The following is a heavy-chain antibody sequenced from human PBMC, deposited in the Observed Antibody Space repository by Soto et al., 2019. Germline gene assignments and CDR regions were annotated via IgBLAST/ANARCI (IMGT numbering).Heavy chain of an antibody. CDR3: ARDRAYGYSLVGSGMDV. Sequence: QVQLVESGGGVVQPGRSLRLSCAASGFTFSSYAMHWVRQAPGKGLEWVAVISYDGSNKYYADSVKGRFTISRDNSKNTLYLQMNSLRAEDTAVYYCARDRAYGYSLVGSGMDVWGQGTTVTVSS. V-gene: IGHV3-30-3*01. J-gene: IGHJ6*02. CDR2: ISYDGSNK. CDR1: GFTFSSYA. D-gene: IGHD4-17*01.